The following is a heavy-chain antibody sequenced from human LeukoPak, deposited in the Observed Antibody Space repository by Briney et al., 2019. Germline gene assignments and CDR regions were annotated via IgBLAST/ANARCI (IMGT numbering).Heavy chain of an antibody. CDR1: GFTFSDYY. J-gene: IGHJ5*02. Sequence: GGSLRLSCAASGFTFSDYYMSWIRQAPGKGLEWVSYISSSGITIYYADSVKGRFTISRDNAKNTLYLQIGSLRADDTAVYYCTRMSREAPGLPDLWGQGTLVTVSS. D-gene: IGHD5-24*01. V-gene: IGHV3-11*04. CDR2: ISSSGITI. CDR3: TRMSREAPGLPDL.